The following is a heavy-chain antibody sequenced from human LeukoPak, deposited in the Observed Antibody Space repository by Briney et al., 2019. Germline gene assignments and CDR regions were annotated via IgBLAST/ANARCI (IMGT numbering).Heavy chain of an antibody. CDR2: IRYDGSNK. D-gene: IGHD6-19*01. Sequence: GGSLRLSCAASGFTFSSYGMHWVRQDPGKGLEWVAFIRYDGSNKYYADSVKGRFTISRDNSKNTLYLQMNSLRAEDTAVYYCTRQWLNYFDYWGQETLVTVSS. V-gene: IGHV3-30*02. CDR1: GFTFSSYG. CDR3: TRQWLNYFDY. J-gene: IGHJ4*02.